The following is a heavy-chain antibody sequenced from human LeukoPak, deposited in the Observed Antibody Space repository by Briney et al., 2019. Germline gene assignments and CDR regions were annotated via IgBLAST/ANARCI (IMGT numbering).Heavy chain of an antibody. D-gene: IGHD6-13*01. J-gene: IGHJ5*02. CDR3: ARLRRIAAAGTKSYNWFDP. CDR1: GYSINSGYY. CDR2: INHSGST. Sequence: SETLSLTCSVSGYSINSGYYWGWIRQPPGKGLEWIGEINHSGSTNYNPSLKSRVTISVDTSKNQFSLKLSSVTAADTAVYYCARLRRIAAAGTKSYNWFDPWGQGTLVTVSS. V-gene: IGHV4-38-2*02.